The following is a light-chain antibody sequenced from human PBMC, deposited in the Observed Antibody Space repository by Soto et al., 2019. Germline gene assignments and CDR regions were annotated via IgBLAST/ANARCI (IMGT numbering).Light chain of an antibody. Sequence: SALTQPPSVSASPVRSVSICCPGTGSDGGSYLRVSWYQQAPGTPPKLVISEVSNRPSGVPDRCSRPKSGNTASLTISGLQAEDEADYYDSRYRSTITYVVGSETKVTVL. CDR3: SRYRSTITYV. CDR1: GSDGGSYLR. CDR2: EVS. V-gene: IGLV2-18*01. J-gene: IGLJ1*01.